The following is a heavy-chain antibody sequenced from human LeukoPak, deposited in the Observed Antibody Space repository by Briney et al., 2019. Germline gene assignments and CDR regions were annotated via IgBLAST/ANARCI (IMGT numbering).Heavy chain of an antibody. D-gene: IGHD3-22*01. CDR3: AKGRYYYDSSDAFDI. Sequence: GGSLRLSCAASGFTFSSYAMSWVRQAPGKGLEWVSSISGSGGSTYYADSVKGRFTISRDNSKNTLFLQMNSLRAEDTAVYYCAKGRYYYDSSDAFDIWGQGTMVTVSS. CDR2: ISGSGGST. V-gene: IGHV3-23*01. CDR1: GFTFSSYA. J-gene: IGHJ3*02.